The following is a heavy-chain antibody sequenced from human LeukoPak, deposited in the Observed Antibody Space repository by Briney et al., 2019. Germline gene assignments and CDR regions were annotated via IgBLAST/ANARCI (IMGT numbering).Heavy chain of an antibody. CDR3: VGDDPSSIPLDY. CDR2: ISADENDI. D-gene: IGHD2-2*01. Sequence: GGSLRLSCAASGFTFSTYYMHWVRQVPGKGLVWVSHISADENDIRYAESVKGRSTISRDNPNNMLYLQMNNLRAEDTALYYCVGDDPSSIPLDYWGQGTLVTVSS. V-gene: IGHV3-74*01. J-gene: IGHJ4*02. CDR1: GFTFSTYY.